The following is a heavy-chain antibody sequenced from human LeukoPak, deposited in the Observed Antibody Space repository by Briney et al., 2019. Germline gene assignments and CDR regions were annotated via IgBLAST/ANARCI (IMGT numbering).Heavy chain of an antibody. Sequence: GESLKISCQASGYSFTKYWIGWVRQMSGKGLEWMGIIYPGDSDTRYSPSFQGQVTISADKSISTAYLQWSSLKASDTAMYYCARLSPPITEEAFDIWGQGTMVTVSS. V-gene: IGHV5-51*01. CDR1: GYSFTKYW. CDR3: ARLSPPITEEAFDI. J-gene: IGHJ3*02. CDR2: IYPGDSDT. D-gene: IGHD3-10*01.